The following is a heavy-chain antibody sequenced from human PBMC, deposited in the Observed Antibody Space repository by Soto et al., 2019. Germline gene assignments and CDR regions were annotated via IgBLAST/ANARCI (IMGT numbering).Heavy chain of an antibody. CDR1: GFTFSSYG. CDR3: ARGEYSSSSDY. J-gene: IGHJ4*02. V-gene: IGHV3-33*01. Sequence: WGSLRLSCAASGFTFSSYGIRCCRHSPVKWLEWVAVIWYDGSNKYYADSVKGRFTISRDNSKNTPYLQMNSLRAEDTAVYYCARGEYSSSSDYWGQGTLVTVSS. D-gene: IGHD6-6*01. CDR2: IWYDGSNK.